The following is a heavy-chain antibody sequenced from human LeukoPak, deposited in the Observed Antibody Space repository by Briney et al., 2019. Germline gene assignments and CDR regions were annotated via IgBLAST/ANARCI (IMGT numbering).Heavy chain of an antibody. CDR2: IYPGDSDT. CDR3: TSGYGGGELLGDFDY. Sequence: GESLKISSKGSGYSFISYWIGWVRQLPGKGLEWMGIIYPGDSDTRYSPSFQGQVTISADKSISTAYLQWSSVKASDTAMYSCTSGYGGGELLGDFDYWGQGTLVTVSS. CDR1: GYSFISYW. J-gene: IGHJ4*02. D-gene: IGHD2-2*03. V-gene: IGHV5-51*01.